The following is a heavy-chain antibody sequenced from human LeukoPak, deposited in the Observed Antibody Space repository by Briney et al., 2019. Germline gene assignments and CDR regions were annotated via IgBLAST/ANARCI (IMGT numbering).Heavy chain of an antibody. Sequence: GASVKVSCKASGYTFTSYYMHWVRQAPGQGLEWMGWISGYNGKTNYAQKLQGRVTMTTDTSTSTAYMELRSLRSDDTAMYYCARVPIPEVLWFGEEQGGYYYYYMDVWGKGTTVTISS. D-gene: IGHD3-10*01. J-gene: IGHJ6*03. CDR1: GYTFTSYY. CDR3: ARVPIPEVLWFGEEQGGYYYYYMDV. V-gene: IGHV1-18*04. CDR2: ISGYNGKT.